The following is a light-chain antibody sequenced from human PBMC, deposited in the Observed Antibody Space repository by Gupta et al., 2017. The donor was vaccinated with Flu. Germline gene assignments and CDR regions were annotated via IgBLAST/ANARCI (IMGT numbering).Light chain of an antibody. Sequence: QAVLTQPSSLSASPGASASLTCTLRRAINVGTYRIYWYQQKPGRPPQYSLRYKLDSVRQQGSGVPSRFSGSKDASATAVTLPISGLQSEDDYYYSSKIWPSSAVVLGGGTKLTVL. CDR2: YKLDSVR. CDR1: RAINVGTYR. V-gene: IGLV5-45*03. J-gene: IGLJ2*01. CDR3: KIWPSSAVV.